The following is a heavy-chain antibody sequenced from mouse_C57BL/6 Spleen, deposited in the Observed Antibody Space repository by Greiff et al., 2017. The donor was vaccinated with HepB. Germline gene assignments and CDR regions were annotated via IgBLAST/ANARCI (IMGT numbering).Heavy chain of an antibody. CDR2: ISSGSSTI. D-gene: IGHD1-1*02. CDR3: EREVVWYFDV. Sequence: EVHLVESGGGLVKPGGSLKLSCAASGFTFSDYGMHWVRQAPEKGLEWVAYISSGSSTIYYADTVKGRFTISRDNAKNTLFLQMTSLRSEDTAMYYCEREVVWYFDVWGTGTTVTVSS. J-gene: IGHJ1*03. CDR1: GFTFSDYG. V-gene: IGHV5-17*01.